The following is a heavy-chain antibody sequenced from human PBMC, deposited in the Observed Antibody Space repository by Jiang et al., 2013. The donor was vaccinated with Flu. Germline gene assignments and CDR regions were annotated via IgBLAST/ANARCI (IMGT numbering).Heavy chain of an antibody. CDR3: ARRGYYDSSGYYYFDY. Sequence: IIYPGDSDTRYSPSFQGQVTISADKSISTAYLQWSSLRASDTAMYYCARRGYYDSSGYYYFDYWGQGTLVTVSS. V-gene: IGHV5-51*01. D-gene: IGHD3-22*01. J-gene: IGHJ4*02. CDR2: IYPGDSDT.